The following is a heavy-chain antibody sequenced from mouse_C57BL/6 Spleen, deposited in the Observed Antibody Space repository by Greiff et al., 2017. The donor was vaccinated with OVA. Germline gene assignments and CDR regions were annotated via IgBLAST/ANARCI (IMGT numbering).Heavy chain of an antibody. J-gene: IGHJ2*01. CDR1: GFSLTSYG. V-gene: IGHV2-2*01. CDR3: ARNSQGVYFDY. Sequence: QVQLQQSGPGLVQPSQSLSITCTVSGFSLTSYGVHWVRQSPGKGLEWLGVIWSGGGTDYNAAFISRLSISKDNSKSQVFFKMNILQADDTAIYYCARNSQGVYFDYWGQGTTLTVSS. CDR2: IWSGGGT.